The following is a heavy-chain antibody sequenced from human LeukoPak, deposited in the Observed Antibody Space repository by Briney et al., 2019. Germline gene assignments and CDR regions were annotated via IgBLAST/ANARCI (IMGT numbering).Heavy chain of an antibody. D-gene: IGHD5-18*01. V-gene: IGHV3-30*03. J-gene: IGHJ4*02. CDR1: GFTFSNYG. CDR2: ISYDGSNK. CDR3: ARGSGYSYGFTGRERTKSRLDY. Sequence: PGGSLRLSCGASGFTFSNYGMNWVRQAPGKGLEWVAVISYDGSNKYYADSVKGRFTISRDSSKNTLYLQMNSLRAEDTAVYYCARGSGYSYGFTGRERTKSRLDYWGQGTLVTVSS.